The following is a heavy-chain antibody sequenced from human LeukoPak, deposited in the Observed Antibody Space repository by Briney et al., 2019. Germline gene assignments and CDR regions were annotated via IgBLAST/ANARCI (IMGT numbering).Heavy chain of an antibody. J-gene: IGHJ4*02. D-gene: IGHD4-11*01. CDR1: GYTFTSYD. Sequence: ASVKVSCKASGYTFTSYDINWVRQATGQGLEWMGWMNPNSGNTGYAQKFQGRVTMSRNTSISTAYMELSSLRSEDTAVYYCARAMTTHRLGLFDYWGQGTLVTVSS. V-gene: IGHV1-8*01. CDR2: MNPNSGNT. CDR3: ARAMTTHRLGLFDY.